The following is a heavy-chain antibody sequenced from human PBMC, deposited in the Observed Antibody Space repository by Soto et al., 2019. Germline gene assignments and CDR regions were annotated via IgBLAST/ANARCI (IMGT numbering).Heavy chain of an antibody. D-gene: IGHD6-13*01. CDR1: GFTFRSYG. J-gene: IGHJ4*02. CDR2: IWYDGSNK. CDR3: ARGSIPGSSWGRGYYIDY. V-gene: IGHV3-33*01. Sequence: QVQLVESGGGVVQPGRSLRLSCAASGFTFRSYGMHWVRQVPGKGLEWVAVIWYDGSNKYYVDSVKGRFTISRDNSKNTLYLQMNSLRAEHTAIYYCARGSIPGSSWGRGYYIDYWGQGCLVTVFS.